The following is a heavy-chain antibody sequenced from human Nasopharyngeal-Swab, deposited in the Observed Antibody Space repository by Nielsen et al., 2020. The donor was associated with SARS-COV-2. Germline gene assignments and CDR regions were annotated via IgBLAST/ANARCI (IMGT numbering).Heavy chain of an antibody. D-gene: IGHD2-2*01. J-gene: IGHJ1*01. Sequence: GESLKISCAASGFTFSSYSMNWVRQAPGKGLEWVSVTEIGGTTHYADSVKGRFSISRDSYTNTLYLQMNNVRAEDTAVYYCARDLGGGYCTTTNCPGSWGQGTLVTVSS. V-gene: IGHV3-53*01. CDR1: GFTFSSYS. CDR3: ARDLGGGYCTTTNCPGS. CDR2: TEIGGTT.